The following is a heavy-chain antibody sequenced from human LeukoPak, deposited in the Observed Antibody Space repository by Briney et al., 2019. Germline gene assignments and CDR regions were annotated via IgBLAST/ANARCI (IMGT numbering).Heavy chain of an antibody. CDR1: GYTFTGYY. Sequence: AASVKVSCKASGYTFTGYYIHWVRQAPGQGLEWMGRINPNSGGTNYAQKFQGRVTMTGDTSITTAYMELSTLRSDDTAVYYCARVGSTSWIDYWGQGTLVTVSP. D-gene: IGHD6-6*01. CDR2: INPNSGGT. CDR3: ARVGSTSWIDY. V-gene: IGHV1-2*06. J-gene: IGHJ4*02.